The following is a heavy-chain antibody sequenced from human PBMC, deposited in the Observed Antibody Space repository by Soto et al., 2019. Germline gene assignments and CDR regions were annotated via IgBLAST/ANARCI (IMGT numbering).Heavy chain of an antibody. Sequence: QKQLVQSGPEVKKPGTSVKVSCEASGFTFSDSAVQWVRQACGQRLEWIGWIVVGSGNINYAQKVQERVTITRDMSTTTAYMELSSLRVEDTAVYYCAAGHYDFSSGPEGMDVWGQGTTVTVSS. CDR2: IVVGSGNI. D-gene: IGHD3-3*01. J-gene: IGHJ6*02. CDR1: GFTFSDSA. V-gene: IGHV1-58*01. CDR3: AAGHYDFSSGPEGMDV.